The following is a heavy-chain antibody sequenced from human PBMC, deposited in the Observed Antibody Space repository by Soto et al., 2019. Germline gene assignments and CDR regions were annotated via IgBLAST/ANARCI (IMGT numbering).Heavy chain of an antibody. D-gene: IGHD5-12*01. J-gene: IGHJ5*02. CDR3: ARGIEAMGPYNWFDP. V-gene: IGHV4-31*03. Sequence: SETLSLTCTVSGGSISSGGYYWSWICQHPGKGLEWIGYIYYSGSTYYNPSLKSRVTISVDTSKNQFSLKLSSVTAADTAVYYCARGIEAMGPYNWFDPWGQGTLVTSPQ. CDR2: IYYSGST. CDR1: GGSISSGGYY.